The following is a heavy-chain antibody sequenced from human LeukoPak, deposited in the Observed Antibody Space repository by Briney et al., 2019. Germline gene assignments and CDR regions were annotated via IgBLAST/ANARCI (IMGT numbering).Heavy chain of an antibody. CDR1: GFTFSSYA. J-gene: IGHJ5*02. D-gene: IGHD5-24*01. V-gene: IGHV3-23*01. Sequence: GGSLRLSCAASGFTFSSYAMDWVRQAPGKGLEWVSAISGSGDNTYYADSVKGRFTISRDNSKNTLYLQMNSLRAEDTAIYYCARDAPPTKNWFDPWGQGTLVTVPS. CDR3: ARDAPPTKNWFDP. CDR2: ISGSGDNT.